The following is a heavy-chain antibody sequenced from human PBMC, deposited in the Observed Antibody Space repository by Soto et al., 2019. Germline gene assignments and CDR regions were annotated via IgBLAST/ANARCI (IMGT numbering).Heavy chain of an antibody. CDR2: ISGSGGST. J-gene: IGHJ3*02. V-gene: IGHV3-23*01. D-gene: IGHD3-10*01. CDR3: AKARGSGSYYNVGAFDI. CDR1: GFTFSSYA. Sequence: GESLKISCAASGFTFSSYAMSWVRQAPGKGLEWVSAISGSGGSTYYADSVKGRFTISRDNSKNTLYLQMNSLRAEDTAVYYCAKARGSGSYYNVGAFDIWGPGTMVTVS.